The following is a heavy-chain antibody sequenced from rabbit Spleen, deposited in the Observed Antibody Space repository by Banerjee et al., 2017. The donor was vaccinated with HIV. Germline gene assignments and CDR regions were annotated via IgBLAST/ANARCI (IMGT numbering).Heavy chain of an antibody. V-gene: IGHV1S45*01. CDR3: ARDTASSFSSYGMDL. Sequence: QEQLEESGGGLVKPEGSLTLTCKASGFDLSSYYYMCWVRQAPGKGLEWVVCIDAGSSGFTYFASWAKGRFTISKTSSTTVTLQMTSLTAADTATYFCARDTASSFSSYGMDLWGQGTLVTVS. CDR1: GFDLSSYYY. CDR2: IDAGSSGFT. J-gene: IGHJ6*01. D-gene: IGHD8-1*01.